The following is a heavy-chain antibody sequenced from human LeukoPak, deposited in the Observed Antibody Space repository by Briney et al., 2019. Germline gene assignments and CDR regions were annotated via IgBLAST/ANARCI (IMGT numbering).Heavy chain of an antibody. CDR3: AISPLDLYCSGGSCPNNWFDP. CDR1: GFTFGSYG. V-gene: IGHV3-30*02. D-gene: IGHD2-15*01. CDR2: IRYDGSNK. Sequence: GGSLRLSCAAAGFTFGSYGMHWVRQAPGKGLEWVAFIRYDGSNKYYADSVKGRFTISRDNSKNTLCLQMNSLRAEDTAVYYRAISPLDLYCSGGSCPNNWFDPWGQGTLVTVSS. J-gene: IGHJ5*02.